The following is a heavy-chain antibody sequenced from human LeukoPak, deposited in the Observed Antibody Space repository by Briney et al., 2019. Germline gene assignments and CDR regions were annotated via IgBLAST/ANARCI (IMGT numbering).Heavy chain of an antibody. J-gene: IGHJ4*02. V-gene: IGHV3-23*01. D-gene: IGHD3-22*01. Sequence: GGSLRLSCAVSGITLSNYAMSWVRQAPGKGLEWVAGISGSGGGTTYADSVKGRFTISRENRKSTLYLQMRSLRAEDTAVYFCAKRGVVIRVILVGFHKEAYYFDSWGQGARVTVSS. CDR2: ISGSGGGT. CDR3: AKRGVVIRVILVGFHKEAYYFDS. CDR1: GITLSNYA.